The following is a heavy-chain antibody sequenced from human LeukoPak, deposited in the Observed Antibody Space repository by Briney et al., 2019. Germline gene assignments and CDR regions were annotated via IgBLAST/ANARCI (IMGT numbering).Heavy chain of an antibody. Sequence: KAGGSLRLSCAASGFTFNDACLSWVRQAPGKGLEWVGRIKGKSDGGTTDYAAPVKGRFIISRDDSKKTLDLQMNSLKIEDTAVYYCTTNIVMVGTRGPGYWGQGTLVTVSS. CDR2: IKGKSDGGTT. D-gene: IGHD2-21*01. V-gene: IGHV3-15*01. CDR3: TTNIVMVGTRGPGY. J-gene: IGHJ4*02. CDR1: GFTFNDAC.